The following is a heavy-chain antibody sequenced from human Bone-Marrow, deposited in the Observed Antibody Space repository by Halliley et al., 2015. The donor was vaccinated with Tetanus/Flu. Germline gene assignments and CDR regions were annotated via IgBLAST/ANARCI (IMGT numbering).Heavy chain of an antibody. CDR3: ARRGYSYGYYYFDY. CDR1: GGSISSYY. Sequence: TLSLTCTVSGGSISSYYWSWIRQPPGKGLEWIGNIYCSGSTNYNPSLKSRVTISVDTSKNQSSLKLSSVTAADTAVYYCARRGYSYGYYYFDYWGQGTLVTVSS. V-gene: IGHV4-59*01. J-gene: IGHJ4*02. CDR2: IYCSGST. D-gene: IGHD5-18*01.